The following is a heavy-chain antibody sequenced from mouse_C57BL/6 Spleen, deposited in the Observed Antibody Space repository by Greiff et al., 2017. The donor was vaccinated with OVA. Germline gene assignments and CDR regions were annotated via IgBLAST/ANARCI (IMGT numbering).Heavy chain of an antibody. CDR2: SRNKANDYTT. D-gene: IGHD1-1*01. V-gene: IGHV7-1*01. Sequence: EVKVVESGGGLVQSGRSLRLSCATSGFTFSDFYMEWVRQAPGKGLEWIAASRNKANDYTTEYSASVKGRFIVSRDTSQSILYLQMNALRAEDTAIYYCARDDGYYGSTPFAYWGQGTLVTVSA. CDR3: ARDDGYYGSTPFAY. CDR1: GFTFSDFY. J-gene: IGHJ3*01.